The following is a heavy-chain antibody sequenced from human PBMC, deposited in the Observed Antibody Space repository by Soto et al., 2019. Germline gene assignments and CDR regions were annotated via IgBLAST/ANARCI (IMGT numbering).Heavy chain of an antibody. CDR2: IGTAGDT. D-gene: IGHD6-13*01. J-gene: IGHJ6*02. CDR1: GFTFSSYD. CDR3: ACGSIAAGTITIIRGGYGMDV. Sequence: EVQLVESGGGLVQPGGSLRLSCAASGFTFSSYDMHWVRQATGKGLEWVSAIGTAGDTYYPGSVKGRFTISRENAKNSLYLQMNSLRAGDTAVYYCACGSIAAGTITIIRGGYGMDVWGQGTTVTVSS. V-gene: IGHV3-13*01.